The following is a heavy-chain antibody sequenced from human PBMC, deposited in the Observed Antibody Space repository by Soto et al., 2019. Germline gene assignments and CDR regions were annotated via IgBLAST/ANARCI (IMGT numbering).Heavy chain of an antibody. D-gene: IGHD6-19*01. CDR1: GGSFSGYY. J-gene: IGHJ4*02. CDR3: GSEARRARVAAAFDY. Sequence: PSETLSLTCAVYGGSFSGYYWSWIRQPPGKGLEWIGEINHSGSTNYNPSLKSRVTISVDTSKNQLSLKLSSVTAAATAVYYCGSEARRARVAAAFDYWGQGTLVTVS. CDR2: INHSGST. V-gene: IGHV4-34*01.